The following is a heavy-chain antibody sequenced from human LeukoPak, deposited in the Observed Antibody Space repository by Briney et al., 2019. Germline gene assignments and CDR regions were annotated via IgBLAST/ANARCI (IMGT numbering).Heavy chain of an antibody. CDR2: INPSGGTA. CDR1: GYTFTGYY. J-gene: IGHJ6*03. D-gene: IGHD3-22*01. Sequence: GASVKVSCKASGYTFTGYYMHWVRQAPGQGLEWMGIINPSGGTANYAQKFQGRVTITADKSTSTAYMELSSLRSEDTAVYYCARVYYDSSGYYWSPKTYYYYYMDVWGKGTTVTVSS. V-gene: IGHV1-46*01. CDR3: ARVYYDSSGYYWSPKTYYYYYMDV.